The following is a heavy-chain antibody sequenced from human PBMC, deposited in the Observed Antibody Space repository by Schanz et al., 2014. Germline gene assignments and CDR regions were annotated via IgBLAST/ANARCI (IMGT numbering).Heavy chain of an antibody. CDR2: VCYDGSKK. Sequence: LVESGGGVVQPGRSLRLSCAASGFTFSSYGMHWVRQVPGKGLEWVAVVCYDGSKKYYADSVKGRFTTSRDNSKNTMYLQMNSLRAEDTAVYYCARQRSYFYAMDVWGQGTTVTVSS. V-gene: IGHV3-33*01. CDR1: GFTFSSYG. J-gene: IGHJ6*02. CDR3: ARQRSYFYAMDV.